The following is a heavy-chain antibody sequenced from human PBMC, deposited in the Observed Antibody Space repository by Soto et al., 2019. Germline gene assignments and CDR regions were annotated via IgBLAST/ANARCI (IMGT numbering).Heavy chain of an antibody. V-gene: IGHV4-31*03. CDR1: GASISEGGYY. J-gene: IGHJ4*02. CDR3: ARRANYYDTNDYYIDS. D-gene: IGHD3-22*01. Sequence: QVQLQESGPGLVKPSQTLSLTCTVSGASISEGGYYWSWIRQFPGQGLEWIGYVYYTGLTFYSPSLKTRVITSADTSKNPFNLRLSYVTAADTAVYSCARRANYYDTNDYYIDSWGQGTLVTVTS. CDR2: VYYTGLT.